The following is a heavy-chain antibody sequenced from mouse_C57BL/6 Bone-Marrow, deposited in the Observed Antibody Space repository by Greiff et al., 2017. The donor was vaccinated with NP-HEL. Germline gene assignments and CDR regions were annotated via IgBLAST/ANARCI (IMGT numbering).Heavy chain of an antibody. CDR3: ATEFITTVGGFAY. D-gene: IGHD1-1*01. CDR1: GYTFTSYW. CDR2: INPSSGYT. J-gene: IGHJ3*01. V-gene: IGHV1-7*01. Sequence: QVQLQQSGAELVKPGASVKLSCKASGYTFTSYWMHWVKQRPGQGLEWIGYINPSSGYTKYNQKFKDKATLTADKSSSTAYMQLSSLTYEDSAVYYCATEFITTVGGFAYWGQGTLVTVSA.